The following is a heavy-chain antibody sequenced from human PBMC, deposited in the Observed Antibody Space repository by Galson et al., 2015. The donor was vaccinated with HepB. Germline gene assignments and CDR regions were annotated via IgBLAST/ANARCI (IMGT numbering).Heavy chain of an antibody. D-gene: IGHD3-22*01. CDR2: VSGSGGST. Sequence: SLRLSCAASGFTFSSYAMSWVRQAPGKGLEWVSAVSGSGGSTYYADSVKGRFTISRDNSKNTLYLQMNSLRAEDTAVYYCAKIPIEAPYYYERDIWGQGTMVTVSS. J-gene: IGHJ3*02. V-gene: IGHV3-23*01. CDR1: GFTFSSYA. CDR3: AKIPIEAPYYYERDI.